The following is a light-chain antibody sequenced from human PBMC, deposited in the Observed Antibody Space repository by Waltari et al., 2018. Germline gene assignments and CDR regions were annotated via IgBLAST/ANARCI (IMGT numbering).Light chain of an antibody. CDR3: QQYNNRPPDT. V-gene: IGKV3-15*01. J-gene: IGKJ2*01. Sequence: EIVMIQSPATLSVSPGDSATLSCRASQSVSRNLAWYQHKPGQPPRLLIYGASIRATDVPGRFSGSGSGTEFTLAISSLQSEDFAIYYCQQYNNRPPDTFGQGTKLEI. CDR1: QSVSRN. CDR2: GAS.